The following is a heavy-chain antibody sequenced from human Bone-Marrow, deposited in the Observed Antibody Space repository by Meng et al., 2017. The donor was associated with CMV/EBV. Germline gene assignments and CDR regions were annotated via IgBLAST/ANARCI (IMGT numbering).Heavy chain of an antibody. D-gene: IGHD2-2*02. CDR3: ARTGMVVLPAAIYWYFDY. CDR1: GYTFTGYY. Sequence: ASVKVSCKASGYTFTGYYMHWVRQAPGQGLEWMGWINPNTGGTNYAQKFQGRVTMTRDTSISTAYMDLSRLRSDDTAVYYCARTGMVVLPAAIYWYFDYWGQGTLVTFYS. CDR2: INPNTGGT. J-gene: IGHJ4*02. V-gene: IGHV1-2*02.